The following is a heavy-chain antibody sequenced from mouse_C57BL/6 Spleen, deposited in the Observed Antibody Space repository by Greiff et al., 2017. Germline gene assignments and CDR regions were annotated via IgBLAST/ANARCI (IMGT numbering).Heavy chain of an antibody. J-gene: IGHJ4*01. CDR1: GFTFSDYG. D-gene: IGHD2-4*01. CDR3: GRLCDYDSYYAMDY. V-gene: IGHV5-17*01. CDR2: ISSGSSTI. Sequence: EVQLVESGGGLVKPGGSLKLSCAASGFTFSDYGMHWVRQAPEKGLEWVAYISSGSSTIYYADTVKGRFTISRDNAKNTLFLQMTSLRSEDTAMYYCGRLCDYDSYYAMDYWGQGTSVTVSS.